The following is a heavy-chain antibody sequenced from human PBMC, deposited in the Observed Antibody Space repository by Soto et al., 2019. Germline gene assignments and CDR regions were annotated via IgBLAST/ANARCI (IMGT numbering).Heavy chain of an antibody. D-gene: IGHD3-10*01. V-gene: IGHV3-30*18. CDR1: GFTFSSFA. CDR3: AKDWRELFE. CDR2: ISYDGSER. J-gene: IGHJ4*02. Sequence: GGSLRLSCAASGFTFSSFAMHWVRQAPGKGLEWVAVISYDGSERYYADSVKGRFTISRDNSENTLYLQVNSLRPEDTAVYYCAKDWRELFEWGQGTLVTVSS.